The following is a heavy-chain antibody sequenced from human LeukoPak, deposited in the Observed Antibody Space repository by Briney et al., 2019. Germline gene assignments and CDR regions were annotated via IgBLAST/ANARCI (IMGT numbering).Heavy chain of an antibody. V-gene: IGHV3-23*01. D-gene: IGHD6-19*01. CDR3: ARSRPRYSSGWYPLILDY. CDR1: GFTFSSYA. Sequence: GGSLRLSCAASGFTFSSYAMSWVRQAPGKGLEWVPAISGSGGSTYYADSVKGRFTISRDNSKNTLYLQMNSLRAEDTAVYYCARSRPRYSSGWYPLILDYWGQGTLVTVSS. CDR2: ISGSGGST. J-gene: IGHJ4*02.